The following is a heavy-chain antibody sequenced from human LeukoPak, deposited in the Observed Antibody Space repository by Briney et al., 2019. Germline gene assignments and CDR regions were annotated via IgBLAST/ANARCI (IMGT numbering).Heavy chain of an antibody. Sequence: SETLSLTCTVSGGSISSSSYYWGWIRQPPGKGLEWIGSIYYSGSTYYNPSLKSRVTMSVDTSKNQFSLKLSSVSAADTAVYYCAKRGYCSGGACFDALDIWGQGTMVTVSS. CDR3: AKRGYCSGGACFDALDI. V-gene: IGHV4-39*07. D-gene: IGHD2-15*01. J-gene: IGHJ3*02. CDR1: GGSISSSSYY. CDR2: IYYSGST.